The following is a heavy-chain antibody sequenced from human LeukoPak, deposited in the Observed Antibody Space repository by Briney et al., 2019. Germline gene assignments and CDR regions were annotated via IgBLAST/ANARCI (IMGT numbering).Heavy chain of an antibody. Sequence: GKSLRLSCVASGLTFSTYTMHWVRQAPGKGLEWVAVISYDGRNIHYPDSVKGRFTISRDISTDTLWLQMDSLRTEDTAVYYCAKGPLRGTAAAIDYWGQGTLVTVSS. CDR2: ISYDGRNI. J-gene: IGHJ4*02. V-gene: IGHV3-30*04. D-gene: IGHD2-2*01. CDR3: AKGPLRGTAAAIDY. CDR1: GLTFSTYT.